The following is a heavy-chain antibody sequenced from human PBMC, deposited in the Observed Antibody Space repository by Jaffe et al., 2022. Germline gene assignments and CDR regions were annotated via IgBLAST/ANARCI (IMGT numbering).Heavy chain of an antibody. D-gene: IGHD2-2*01. CDR3: ARYSNYCSSSGCYAFDF. J-gene: IGHJ4*02. Sequence: QVQLVESGGILVKPGGSLRLSCTASGFTFSDYYMSWIRQAPGKGLEWVSYISSSGSTIYYADSVEGRFTISRDNAKNSLYLQMNSLRAEDTAVYYCARYSNYCSSSGCYAFDFWGQGTLVTVSS. CDR1: GFTFSDYY. CDR2: ISSSGSTI. V-gene: IGHV3-11*01.